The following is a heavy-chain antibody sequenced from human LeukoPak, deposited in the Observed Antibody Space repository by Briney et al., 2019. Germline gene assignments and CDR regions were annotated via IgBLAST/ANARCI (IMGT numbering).Heavy chain of an antibody. J-gene: IGHJ4*02. CDR2: INAGNGNT. V-gene: IGHV1-3*01. D-gene: IGHD3-10*01. CDR3: ARDYYSAGSYYSDY. CDR1: GYRFTSYG. Sequence: ASVKVSCKASGYRFTSYGMQWVRQAPGQRLEWLGWINAGNGNTKYSQKFQSRVTITMDTSASSAYMELSSLRSEDTAVYYCARDYYSAGSYYSDYWGQGTLVTVSS.